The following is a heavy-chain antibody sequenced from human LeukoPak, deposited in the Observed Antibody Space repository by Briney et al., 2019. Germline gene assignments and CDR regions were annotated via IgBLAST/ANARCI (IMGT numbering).Heavy chain of an antibody. V-gene: IGHV3-73*01. D-gene: IGHD5-18*01. Sequence: GGSLRLSCAASGFTFSGSAMHWVRQASGKGLEWVGRIRSKANSYATAYAASVKGRFSISRDDSKNTAYLQMNSLKTEDTAVYYCTRQVRAEDTAMVKGYYYYMDVWGKGTTVTVSS. CDR3: TRQVRAEDTAMVKGYYYYMDV. J-gene: IGHJ6*03. CDR1: GFTFSGSA. CDR2: IRSKANSYAT.